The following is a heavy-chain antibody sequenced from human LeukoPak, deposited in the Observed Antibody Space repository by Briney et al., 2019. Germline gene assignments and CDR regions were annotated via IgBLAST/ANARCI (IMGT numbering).Heavy chain of an antibody. CDR3: AKGTYYYGSTESTGSWYFDL. CDR2: ISYDGSNK. CDR1: GFTFSSYG. Sequence: GGSLRLSCAASGFTFSSYGMHWVRQAPGKGLEWVAVISYDGSNKYYADSVKGRFAISRDNSKNTLYLQMNSLRAEDTAVYYCAKGTYYYGSTESTGSWYFDLWGRGTLVTVSS. D-gene: IGHD3-10*01. V-gene: IGHV3-30*18. J-gene: IGHJ2*01.